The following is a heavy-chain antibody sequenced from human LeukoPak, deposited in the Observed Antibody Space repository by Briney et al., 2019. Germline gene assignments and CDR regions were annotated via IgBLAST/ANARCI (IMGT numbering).Heavy chain of an antibody. D-gene: IGHD4-11*01. J-gene: IGHJ4*02. CDR2: IWSDATNQ. Sequence: PGKSLTLSCVTSQFTFSHYGMHWVRQAPGKGLEWVAVIWSDATNQYYADSVKGRFTISRDNSQNTVFLQMNSLTAEDTAVYYCAKDAQRGFDYSNSLENWGQGTLVTVSS. CDR1: QFTFSHYG. V-gene: IGHV3-33*06. CDR3: AKDAQRGFDYSNSLEN.